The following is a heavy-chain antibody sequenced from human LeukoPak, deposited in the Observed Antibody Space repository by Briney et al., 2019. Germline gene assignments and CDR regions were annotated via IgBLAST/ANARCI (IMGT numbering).Heavy chain of an antibody. V-gene: IGHV3-7*01. Sequence: GGSLRLPCAASGFTFKNYWMSWVRQAPGKGLEWVANIKQDGSETYYVDSVKGRFTISRDNAKNSLFLQMNSLRVEDTAVYYCTREGSYLDAFDFWGQGTMVTVSS. CDR2: IKQDGSET. J-gene: IGHJ3*01. CDR1: GFTFKNYW. CDR3: TREGSYLDAFDF. D-gene: IGHD3-10*01.